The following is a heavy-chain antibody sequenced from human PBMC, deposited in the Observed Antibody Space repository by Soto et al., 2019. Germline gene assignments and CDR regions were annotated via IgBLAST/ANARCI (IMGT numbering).Heavy chain of an antibody. J-gene: IGHJ6*03. CDR2: INPSGGST. CDR3: ARGGLGYCSGGSCQPYYYYMDV. Sequence: QVQLVQSGAEVKKPGASVKVSCKASGYTFTSYYMHWVRQAPGQGLEWMGIINPSGGSTSYAQKFQGRVTMTRDTSTSTVYMELSRLRSEDTAVYYCARGGLGYCSGGSCQPYYYYMDVWGKGTTVTVSS. CDR1: GYTFTSYY. V-gene: IGHV1-46*03. D-gene: IGHD2-15*01.